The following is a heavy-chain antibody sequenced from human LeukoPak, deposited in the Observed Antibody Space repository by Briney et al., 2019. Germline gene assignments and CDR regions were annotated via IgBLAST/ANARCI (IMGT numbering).Heavy chain of an antibody. CDR3: AQHMSRPSHPFDY. J-gene: IGHJ4*02. V-gene: IGHV3-23*01. CDR2: IGASGGTT. CDR1: GFIFSNYV. Sequence: PGGSLRLSCAASGFIFSNYVMSWVRQAPGKGLEWVSGIGASGGTTYYVDSVKGRFTISRDNSNNTLYLQMNSLRAEDTAVYHCAQHMSRPSHPFDYWGQGALVTVSS. D-gene: IGHD5/OR15-5a*01.